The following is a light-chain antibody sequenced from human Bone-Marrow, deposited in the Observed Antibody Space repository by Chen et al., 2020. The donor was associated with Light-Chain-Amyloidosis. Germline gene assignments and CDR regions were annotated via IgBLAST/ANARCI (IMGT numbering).Light chain of an antibody. CDR1: SSNIGAPYD. V-gene: IGLV1-40*01. CDR2: GTM. Sequence: QSVLTQPPSVSGAPGQRVTISCTGSSSNIGAPYDVLWYQQLPGAAPKLLIYGTMNRPSRVPDRFSGSKSGPSASLAITGLQAEVEADYYCQSYDNSLSGWVFGGGTKLTVL. J-gene: IGLJ3*02. CDR3: QSYDNSLSGWV.